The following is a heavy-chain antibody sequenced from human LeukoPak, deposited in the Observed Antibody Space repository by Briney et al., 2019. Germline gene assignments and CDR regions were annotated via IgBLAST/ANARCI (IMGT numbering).Heavy chain of an antibody. CDR3: AREQLVGTYYFDF. CDR1: GYTFTTYY. D-gene: IGHD1-1*01. V-gene: IGHV1-46*01. J-gene: IGHJ4*02. CDR2: INPSGGST. Sequence: ASVRVSCKASGYTFTTYYIHWVRQAPGQGLVWMGVINPSGGSTSYAQKFQGRVSLTRDTSTSTVYMELSSLRSEDTAVYYCAREQLVGTYYFDFWGQGTLVTVSS.